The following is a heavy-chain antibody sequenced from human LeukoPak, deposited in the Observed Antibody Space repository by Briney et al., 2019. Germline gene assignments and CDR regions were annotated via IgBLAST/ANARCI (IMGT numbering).Heavy chain of an antibody. CDR3: ARDYQRWGTVADSDFDY. Sequence: GGSLRLSCAASGFTFSDYNMRWIRQAPGKGLEWVSSISSSSSCIYYADSVKGRFTISRDNAKNSLYLQMNSLRAEDTAVYYCARDYQRWGTVADSDFDYWGQGTLVTVSS. V-gene: IGHV3-21*01. CDR2: ISSSSSCI. J-gene: IGHJ4*02. CDR1: GFTFSDYN. D-gene: IGHD6-19*01.